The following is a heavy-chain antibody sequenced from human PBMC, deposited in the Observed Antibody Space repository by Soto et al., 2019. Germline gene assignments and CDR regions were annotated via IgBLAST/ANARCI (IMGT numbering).Heavy chain of an antibody. V-gene: IGHV4-61*01. CDR1: GDCVSSGNYY. D-gene: IGHD3-16*01. J-gene: IGHJ5*02. CDR3: GRVPVDTYMIYWSDP. CDR2: IYFTGST. Sequence: EPLSLTCTVSGDCVSSGNYYWTWIRQPPGKGLEWIGSIYFTGSTNYNPSLKSRLTMSIDTSRNLFSLRLDYVTAADTAVYYCGRVPVDTYMIYWSDPWGQGTLVTVSS.